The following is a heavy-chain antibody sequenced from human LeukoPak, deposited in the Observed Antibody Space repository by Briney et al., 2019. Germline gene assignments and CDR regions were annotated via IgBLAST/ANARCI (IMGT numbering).Heavy chain of an antibody. CDR2: IDTDGSST. CDR3: ARDGEVGYYDSSHYGMDV. D-gene: IGHD3-22*01. V-gene: IGHV3-74*01. Sequence: PGGSLRLSCAVSGFTFSNFWMHWVRQAPGKGLVWVSRIDTDGSSTRYEDSVKGRFTISRDNAKNSLYLQMNSLRAEDTAVYYCARDGEVGYYDSSHYGMDVWGQGTTVTVSS. CDR1: GFTFSNFW. J-gene: IGHJ6*02.